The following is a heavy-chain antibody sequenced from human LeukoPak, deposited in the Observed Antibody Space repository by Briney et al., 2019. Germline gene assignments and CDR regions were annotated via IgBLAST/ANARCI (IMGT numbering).Heavy chain of an antibody. Sequence: ASVKVSCKTSGYIFTSYDINWVRQAPGQGLEWMGWMNPNSRNTGYAQKFQGRVTMTGDTSINTAYMYLSSLRAEDTAVYYCAREPSGIYDTNSFDIWGRGTMVTVSS. CDR2: MNPNSRNT. D-gene: IGHD1-26*01. CDR1: GYIFTSYD. V-gene: IGHV1-8*01. J-gene: IGHJ3*02. CDR3: AREPSGIYDTNSFDI.